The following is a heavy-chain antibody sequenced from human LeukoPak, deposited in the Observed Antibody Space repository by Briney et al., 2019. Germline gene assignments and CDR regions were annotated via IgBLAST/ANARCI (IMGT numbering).Heavy chain of an antibody. CDR2: IIPIFGTA. V-gene: IGHV1-69*05. CDR3: ARRVYAWGYYFDY. Sequence: ASVKVSCKASGGTFSSYAISWVRQAPGQGLEWMGGIIPIFGTANYAQKFQGRVTITTDESTSTAYMELSSLRSEDTAVYYCARRVYAWGYYFDYWGQGTLVTVSS. D-gene: IGHD2-8*01. J-gene: IGHJ4*02. CDR1: GGTFSSYA.